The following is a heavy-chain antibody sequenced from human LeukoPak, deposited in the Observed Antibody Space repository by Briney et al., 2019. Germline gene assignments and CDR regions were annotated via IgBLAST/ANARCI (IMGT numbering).Heavy chain of an antibody. CDR3: ARDQYATMVRGAIIGVGDY. V-gene: IGHV1-69*13. Sequence: SVKVSCKASGGTVSSYAISWVRQAPGQGLEWMGGLIPIFGTANYAQKFQGRVTITADESTSTAYMELSSLRSEDTAVYYCARDQYATMVRGAIIGVGDYWGQGTLLTVSS. CDR1: GGTVSSYA. J-gene: IGHJ4*02. D-gene: IGHD3-10*01. CDR2: LIPIFGTA.